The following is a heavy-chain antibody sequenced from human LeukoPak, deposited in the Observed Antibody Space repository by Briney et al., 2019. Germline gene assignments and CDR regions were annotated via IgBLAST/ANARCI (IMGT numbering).Heavy chain of an antibody. CDR1: GFTFSTYS. D-gene: IGHD6-13*01. CDR2: ISSNSRYI. CDR3: ARVAEAAAFDS. V-gene: IGHV3-21*06. Sequence: GSLRLSCAASGFTFSTYSMSWVRQAPGKGLEWVSSISSNSRYIYYADSMRGRFTISRDNAKNSLYLQMNSLKPEDTAVYYCARVAEAAAFDSWGQGTLVTVSS. J-gene: IGHJ4*02.